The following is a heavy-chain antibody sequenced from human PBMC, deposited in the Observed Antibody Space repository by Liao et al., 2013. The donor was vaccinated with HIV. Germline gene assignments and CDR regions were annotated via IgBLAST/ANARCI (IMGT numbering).Heavy chain of an antibody. V-gene: IGHV4-61*02. Sequence: QVQLQESGPGLVKPSQTLSLTCTVSGASISSGSYNWNWIRQPAGKGLEWIGRIQISGRTKYNPSLKSRITISVDTSKNQFSLRLSSVTAADTAVYYCARGVGDFDYWGQGTLVTVSS. J-gene: IGHJ4*02. CDR1: GASISSGSYN. CDR2: IQISGRT. CDR3: ARGVGDFDY. D-gene: IGHD2-15*01.